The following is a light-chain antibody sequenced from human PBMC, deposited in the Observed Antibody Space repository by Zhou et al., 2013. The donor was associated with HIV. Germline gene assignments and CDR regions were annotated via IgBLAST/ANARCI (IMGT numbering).Light chain of an antibody. J-gene: IGKJ4*01. V-gene: IGKV3-20*01. Sequence: EIVLTQSPATLSVSPGERATLSCRASQTVNNNFLAWYQQRPGQAPRLLIYAASSRATGIPDRFSGSGSGTDFILTISRLEPEDFAIYYCQQYGSSPLTFGGGTKVEIK. CDR1: QTVNNNF. CDR3: QQYGSSPLT. CDR2: AAS.